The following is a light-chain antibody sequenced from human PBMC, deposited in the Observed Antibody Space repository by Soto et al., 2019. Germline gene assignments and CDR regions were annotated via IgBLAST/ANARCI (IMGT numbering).Light chain of an antibody. J-gene: IGLJ1*01. Sequence: QSALTQPRSLSGSPGQSVTISCTGTNSDVGEYNYVSWYQQHPGKAPKLMIYDVSKRPSGVPDRFSGSKSGNMASLTISGLQADDEADYYCCSHAGAYSFVFGSGTKLTVL. V-gene: IGLV2-11*01. CDR2: DVS. CDR1: NSDVGEYNY. CDR3: CSHAGAYSFV.